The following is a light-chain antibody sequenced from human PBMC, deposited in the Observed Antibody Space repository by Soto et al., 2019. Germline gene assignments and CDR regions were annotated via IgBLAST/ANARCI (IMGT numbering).Light chain of an antibody. V-gene: IGLV2-14*03. J-gene: IGLJ2*01. CDR3: SSYTSSSTL. Sequence: QSALTQPASVSGSPGQSITISCTGTSSDVGAYNHVSWYQQHPGKVPKVMIYEVNNRPSGVSNRFSASKSGNTASLTISGLQAEDEATYYCSSYTSSSTLFGGGTKLTVL. CDR2: EVN. CDR1: SSDVGAYNH.